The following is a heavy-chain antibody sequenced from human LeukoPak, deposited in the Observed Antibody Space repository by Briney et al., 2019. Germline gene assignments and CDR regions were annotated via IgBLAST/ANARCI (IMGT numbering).Heavy chain of an antibody. J-gene: IGHJ4*02. CDR1: GFTFSSYG. CDR3: AKVRGGGSFYYFDY. Sequence: GGSLRLSCAASGFTFSSYGMSWVRQAPGKGLEWVSAISGSGGSTYYAGSVKGRFTISRDNSKNTLYLQMNSLRAEDTAVYYCAKVRGGGSFYYFDYWGQGTLVTVSS. D-gene: IGHD2-15*01. V-gene: IGHV3-23*01. CDR2: ISGSGGST.